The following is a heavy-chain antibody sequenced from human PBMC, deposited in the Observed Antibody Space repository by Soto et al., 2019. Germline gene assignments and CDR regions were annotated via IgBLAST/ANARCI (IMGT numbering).Heavy chain of an antibody. J-gene: IGHJ6*02. V-gene: IGHV3-30*18. Sequence: GGSLRLSCAASGFTFSSYGMHWVRQAPGKGLEWVAVISYDGSNKYYADSVKGRFTISRDNSKNTLYLQMNSLRAEDTAVYYCAKDVPYLYYYYYGMDVWGQGTTVTVSS. CDR1: GFTFSSYG. CDR3: AKDVPYLYYYYYGMDV. CDR2: ISYDGSNK.